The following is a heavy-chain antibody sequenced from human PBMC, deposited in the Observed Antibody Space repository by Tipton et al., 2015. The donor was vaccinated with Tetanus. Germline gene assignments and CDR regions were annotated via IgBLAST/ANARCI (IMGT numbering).Heavy chain of an antibody. CDR3: ARVPPLATVYFDY. J-gene: IGHJ4*02. D-gene: IGHD5-24*01. Sequence: GLVKPSETLSLTCVVSGYSISSGYYWGWIRQPPGKGPEWIASIYRSGSASYNPSLKSRVTISVDTSKNQFSLTLSSLTAADTAVYYCARVPPLATVYFDYWGQGTLVTVSS. V-gene: IGHV4-38-2*01. CDR1: GYSISSGYY. CDR2: IYRSGSA.